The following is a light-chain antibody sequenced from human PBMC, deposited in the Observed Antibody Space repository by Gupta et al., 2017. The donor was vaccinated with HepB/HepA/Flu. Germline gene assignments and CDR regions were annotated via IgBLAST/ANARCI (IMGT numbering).Light chain of an antibody. CDR1: QDIGTW. CDR3: QQASNFPLT. V-gene: IGKV1-12*01. J-gene: IGKJ4*01. CDR2: TAS. Sequence: DIQMTQSPSSVSASVGDRVYLTCRASQDIGTWLAWYQQKPGKALKLLIYTASTLQSGVPSRFSGSGSGTDFTLTISSLQPEDFATYYCQQASNFPLTFGGGTRVQI.